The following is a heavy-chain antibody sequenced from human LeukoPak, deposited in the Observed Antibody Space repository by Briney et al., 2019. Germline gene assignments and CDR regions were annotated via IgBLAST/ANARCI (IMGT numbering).Heavy chain of an antibody. D-gene: IGHD2-15*01. Sequence: ASVKVSCKASGGTFSSYAISWVRQAPGQGLEWMGGIIPIFGTANYAQKFQGRVTITADESTSTAYMELSSLRSEDTAVYYCARSPYCSGGSCQSPRYYYYYMDVWGKGTTVTVSS. CDR2: IIPIFGTA. V-gene: IGHV1-69*13. J-gene: IGHJ6*03. CDR1: GGTFSSYA. CDR3: ARSPYCSGGSCQSPRYYYYYMDV.